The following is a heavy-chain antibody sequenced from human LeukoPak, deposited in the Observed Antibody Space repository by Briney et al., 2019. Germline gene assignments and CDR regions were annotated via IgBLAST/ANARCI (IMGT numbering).Heavy chain of an antibody. CDR1: GFTFSSYN. V-gene: IGHV3-21*01. Sequence: GGSLRLSCAASGFTFSSYNMNWVRQAPGKGLEWVSSISSVSSSIYYADPVRGRFTISRDNAKNSLYLQMKSLRAEDTAVYYCAKSPREAAAGAQHWGQGTLVTVSS. CDR2: ISSVSSSI. D-gene: IGHD6-13*01. J-gene: IGHJ1*01. CDR3: AKSPREAAAGAQH.